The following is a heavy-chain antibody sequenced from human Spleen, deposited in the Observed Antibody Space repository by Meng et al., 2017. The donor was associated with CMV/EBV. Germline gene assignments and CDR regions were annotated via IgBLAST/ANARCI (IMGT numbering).Heavy chain of an antibody. CDR3: ARESRGLTIFGVAHFDY. D-gene: IGHD3-3*01. Sequence: ASVKVSCKASGYTFTGYYIHWVRQAPGQRLEWVGWIDSNSGGTAFAQKFEGRITVTRDTSLSTVYMELSGLRSDDTAVYFCARESRGLTIFGVAHFDYWGQGSLVTVSS. J-gene: IGHJ4*02. CDR2: IDSNSGGT. V-gene: IGHV1-2*02. CDR1: GYTFTGYY.